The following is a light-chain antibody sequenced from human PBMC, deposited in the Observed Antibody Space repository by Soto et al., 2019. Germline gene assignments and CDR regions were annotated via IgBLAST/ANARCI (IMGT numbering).Light chain of an antibody. J-gene: IGKJ5*01. CDR1: QSVSSSY. V-gene: IGKV3D-20*02. CDR2: GAS. CDR3: QQRSIWPDT. Sequence: EIVLTQSPGTLSLSPGERATLSCRASQSVSSSYLAWYQQKPGQAPRLLIYGASSRATGIPDRFSGSGSGTDFTLTISSLEPEDFAVYYCQQRSIWPDTFGQGTRLEIK.